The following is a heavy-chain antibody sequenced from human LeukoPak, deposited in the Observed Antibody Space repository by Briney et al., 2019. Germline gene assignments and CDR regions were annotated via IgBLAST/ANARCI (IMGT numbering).Heavy chain of an antibody. D-gene: IGHD1-1*01. J-gene: IGHJ3*02. Sequence: ASVKVSCKASGYTFNSYGISWVRQAPGQGLEWMGWISAYNANTYYAQKLQGRVTMTTDTSTSTAHMELRSLRSDDPPVYYCARFTSLDVYAFDIWGQGTMVTVSS. CDR3: ARFTSLDVYAFDI. CDR2: ISAYNANT. CDR1: GYTFNSYG. V-gene: IGHV1-18*01.